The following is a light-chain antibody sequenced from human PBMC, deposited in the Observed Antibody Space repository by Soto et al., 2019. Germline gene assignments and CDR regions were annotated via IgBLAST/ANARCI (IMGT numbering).Light chain of an antibody. V-gene: IGLV2-14*01. CDR1: SSDVGGYNY. Sequence: PGWVCGSLGEAATISCTGTSSDVGGYNYVSWYQQHPGKAPKLMIYEVSNRPSGVSNRFSGSKSGNTASLTISGLQAEDEADYYCSSYTSSSTRVFGTWTKVTVL. CDR2: EVS. CDR3: SSYTSSSTRV. J-gene: IGLJ1*01.